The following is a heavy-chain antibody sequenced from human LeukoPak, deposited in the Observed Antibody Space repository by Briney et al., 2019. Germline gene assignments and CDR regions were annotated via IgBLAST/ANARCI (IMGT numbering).Heavy chain of an antibody. J-gene: IGHJ4*02. CDR1: GFTFSSYG. V-gene: IGHV3-33*08. D-gene: IGHD3-10*01. Sequence: PGGSLRLSCAASGFTFSSYGMHWVRQAPGKGLEWVAVIWYDGSNKYYADSVKGRFTISRDNSKNTLYLQMNSLRAEDTAVYYCARNTFGAGPFDYWGQGTLVTVSS. CDR3: ARNTFGAGPFDY. CDR2: IWYDGSNK.